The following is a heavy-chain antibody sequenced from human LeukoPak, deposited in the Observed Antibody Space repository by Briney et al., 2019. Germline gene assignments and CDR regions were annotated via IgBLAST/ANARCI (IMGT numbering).Heavy chain of an antibody. CDR2: MSGSGGST. CDR1: GFTFSSYA. D-gene: IGHD2-2*01. Sequence: GGSLRLSCAASGFTFSSYAMSWVRQAPGKGLEWVSAMSGSGGSTYYADSVKGRFTISRDNSKNTLYLQMNSLRAEDTAVYYCAKVPDIVVVPADYYYMDVWGKGTTVTVSS. J-gene: IGHJ6*03. CDR3: AKVPDIVVVPADYYYMDV. V-gene: IGHV3-23*01.